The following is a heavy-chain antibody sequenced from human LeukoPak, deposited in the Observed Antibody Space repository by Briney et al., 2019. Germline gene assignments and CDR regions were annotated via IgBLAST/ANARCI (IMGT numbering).Heavy chain of an antibody. CDR1: RFTFMKYS. V-gene: IGHV3-23*01. D-gene: IGHD5-18*01. Sequence: GGSLRLSCAASRFTFMKYSVSCVRQAPGMGLEGVSGISGGSDGTYYADSVKGRFTISRDNSKNTLYLQMNSLRAEDTAIYYCAKGSSGYIYGDYWGQGTLVTVSS. CDR2: ISGGSDGT. J-gene: IGHJ4*02. CDR3: AKGSSGYIYGDY.